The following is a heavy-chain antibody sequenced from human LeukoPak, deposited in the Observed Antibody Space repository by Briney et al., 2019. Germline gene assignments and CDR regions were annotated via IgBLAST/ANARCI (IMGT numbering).Heavy chain of an antibody. CDR1: GFTFDDYD. CDR3: AKVRGKYSSHFFFDY. D-gene: IGHD6-19*01. J-gene: IGHJ4*02. CDR2: ISYNGGFI. Sequence: GGSLRLSCAGSGFTFDDYDMHWVRQAPGKGLEWLSIISYNGGFIDYADSVKARFTISRDNAKNSLYLQLDSLRAEDTAIYYCAKVRGKYSSHFFFDYWGQGTLVTVSS. V-gene: IGHV3-9*01.